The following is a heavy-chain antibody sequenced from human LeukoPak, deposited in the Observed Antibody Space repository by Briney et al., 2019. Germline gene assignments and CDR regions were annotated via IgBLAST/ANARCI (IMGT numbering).Heavy chain of an antibody. CDR1: GFTFSSYW. CDR2: IKQDGSEK. Sequence: GSLSLSCAASGFTFSSYWMSWVRQAPGKGLEWVANIKQDGSEKYYVDSVKGRFTISRDNAKNSLYLQMTSLRAEDTAVYYCARCHGSGSYMNYWGQGTLVTVSS. CDR3: ARCHGSGSYMNY. J-gene: IGHJ4*02. V-gene: IGHV3-7*01. D-gene: IGHD3-10*01.